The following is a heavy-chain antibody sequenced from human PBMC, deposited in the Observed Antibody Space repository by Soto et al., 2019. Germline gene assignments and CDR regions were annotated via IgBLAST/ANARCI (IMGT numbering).Heavy chain of an antibody. CDR1: GYTFTSYG. CDR3: ARDCSSTSCYTKTDAFDI. CDR2: ISAYNGNT. D-gene: IGHD2-2*02. Sequence: ASVKVSCKASGYTFTSYGISWVRQAPGQGLEWMGWISAYNGNTNYAQKLQGRVTMTTDTSTSTAYMELRSLRSDDTAVYYCARDCSSTSCYTKTDAFDIWGQGTMVTVSS. V-gene: IGHV1-18*01. J-gene: IGHJ3*02.